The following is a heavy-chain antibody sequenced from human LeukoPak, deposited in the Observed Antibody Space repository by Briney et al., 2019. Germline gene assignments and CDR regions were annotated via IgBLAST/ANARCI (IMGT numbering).Heavy chain of an antibody. CDR1: GFIFSSHG. V-gene: IGHV3-74*01. Sequence: PGGSLRLSCAASGFIFSSHGMNWVRQAPGKGLEWVSRINSDGSSTSYADSVKGRFTISRDNAKNTLYLQMNSLRAEDTAVYYCASPDYGDYFHFDYWGQGTLVTVSS. CDR2: INSDGSST. D-gene: IGHD4-17*01. CDR3: ASPDYGDYFHFDY. J-gene: IGHJ4*02.